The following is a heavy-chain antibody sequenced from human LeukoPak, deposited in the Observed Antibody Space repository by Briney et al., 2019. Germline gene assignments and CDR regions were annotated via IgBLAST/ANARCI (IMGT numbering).Heavy chain of an antibody. CDR3: AKGEGIVVVVAATVDY. CDR1: GFTFSSYG. Sequence: AGGSLRLSCAASGFTFSSYGMSWVRQAPGKGLEWVSAISGSGGSTYYADSVKGRFTISRDNSKNTLYLQMNSLRAEDTAVYYCAKGEGIVVVVAATVDYWGQGTLVTVSS. J-gene: IGHJ4*02. D-gene: IGHD2-15*01. CDR2: ISGSGGST. V-gene: IGHV3-23*01.